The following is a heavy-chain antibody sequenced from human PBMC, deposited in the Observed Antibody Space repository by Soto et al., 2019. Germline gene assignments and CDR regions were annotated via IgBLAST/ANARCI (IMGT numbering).Heavy chain of an antibody. Sequence: SVKVSCKASGGTFSSYAISWVRQAPGQGLEWMGGIIPIFGTANYAQRFQGRVTITADKSTSTAYMELSSLRSEDTAVYYCASSVAGLYNWFDPWGQGTLVTVSS. J-gene: IGHJ5*02. CDR2: IIPIFGTA. D-gene: IGHD6-19*01. V-gene: IGHV1-69*06. CDR3: ASSVAGLYNWFDP. CDR1: GGTFSSYA.